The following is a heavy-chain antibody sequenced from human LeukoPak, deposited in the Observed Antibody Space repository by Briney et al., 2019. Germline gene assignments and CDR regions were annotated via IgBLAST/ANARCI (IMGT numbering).Heavy chain of an antibody. D-gene: IGHD3-10*01. CDR3: ARGIPSMVRGVKSRRANMDV. CDR2: INHSGST. Sequence: SSETLSLTCTVSGGSISSSGYYWSWIRQPPGKGLEWIGEINHSGSTNYNPSLKSRVTISVDTSKNQFSLKLSSVTAADTAVYYCARGIPSMVRGVKSRRANMDVWGKGTTVTVSS. CDR1: GGSISSSGYY. V-gene: IGHV4-39*07. J-gene: IGHJ6*03.